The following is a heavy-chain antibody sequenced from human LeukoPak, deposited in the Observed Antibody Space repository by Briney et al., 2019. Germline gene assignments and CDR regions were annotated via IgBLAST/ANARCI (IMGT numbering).Heavy chain of an antibody. V-gene: IGHV3-21*04. J-gene: IGHJ4*02. D-gene: IGHD1-1*01. CDR1: GFTFSSYS. Sequence: GGSLRLSCAASGFTFSSYSMNWVRQAPGKGLEWVSSISSSSSYIYYADSVKGRFTISRDNAKNSLYLQMNSLRAEDTAVYYCAKGSGTTGTTHRPPDYWGQGTLVTVSS. CDR3: AKGSGTTGTTHRPPDY. CDR2: ISSSSSYI.